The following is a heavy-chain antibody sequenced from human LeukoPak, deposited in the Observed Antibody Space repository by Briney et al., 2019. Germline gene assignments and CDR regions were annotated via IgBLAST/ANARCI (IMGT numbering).Heavy chain of an antibody. CDR3: ARGRKFVSDFYFDV. V-gene: IGHV4-34*01. CDR2: ISHEGDS. D-gene: IGHD3-10*01. Sequence: SQTLSLTCAVYGVSLRGYYWSWIRQSPEKGLEWIGEISHEGDSIYNPSLKSRLTLSVDMSKNQFSLNLRSVTAADTAVYYCARGRKFVSDFYFDVWGKGTTVIVSS. J-gene: IGHJ6*03. CDR1: GVSLRGYY.